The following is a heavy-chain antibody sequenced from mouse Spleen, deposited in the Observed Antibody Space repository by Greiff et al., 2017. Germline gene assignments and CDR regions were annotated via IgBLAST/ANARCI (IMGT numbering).Heavy chain of an antibody. CDR3: ARDSSGYSFAY. CDR1: GYTFTSYW. D-gene: IGHD3-2*01. V-gene: IGHV1-50*01. J-gene: IGHJ3*01. Sequence: QVQLQQSGAELVKPGASVKLSCKASGYTFTSYWMQWVKQRPGQGLEWIGEIDPSDSYTNYNQKFKGKATLTVDKSSSTAYMQLSSLTSEDSAVYYCARDSSGYSFAYWGQGTLVTVSA. CDR2: IDPSDSYT.